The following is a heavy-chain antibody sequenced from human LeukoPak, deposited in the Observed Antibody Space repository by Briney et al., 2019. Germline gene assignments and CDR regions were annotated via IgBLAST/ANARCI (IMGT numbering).Heavy chain of an antibody. D-gene: IGHD5-24*01. CDR1: GFTFSTSW. Sequence: PGESLTLSCAASGFTFSTSWMHWVRQAPGKGLVWVSQINSDGGRTRYAASVKGRLTISRDNAKNTVYLQMDTVRADDTAMYYCARGRNGCFDYWGQGTLVTVSS. J-gene: IGHJ4*02. CDR3: ARGRNGCFDY. V-gene: IGHV3-74*01. CDR2: INSDGGRT.